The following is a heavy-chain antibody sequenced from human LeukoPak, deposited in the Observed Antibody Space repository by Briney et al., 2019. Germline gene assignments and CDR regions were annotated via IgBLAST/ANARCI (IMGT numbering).Heavy chain of an antibody. D-gene: IGHD6-19*01. CDR1: GYTFTSYG. V-gene: IGHV1-18*01. CDR3: ARGGRSGWGYYYYYYYMDV. CDR2: TSAYNGNT. Sequence: ASVKVSFKASGYTFTSYGISWVRQAPGQGLGWMGWTSAYNGNTNYAQKLQGRVTMTTDTSTSTAYMELRSLRSDDTAVYYCARGGRSGWGYYYYYYYMDVWGKGTTVTISS. J-gene: IGHJ6*03.